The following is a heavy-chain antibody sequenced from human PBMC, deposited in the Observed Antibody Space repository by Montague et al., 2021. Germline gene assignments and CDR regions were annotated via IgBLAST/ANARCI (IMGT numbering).Heavy chain of an antibody. CDR1: GFPFRSYW. J-gene: IGHJ6*03. CDR3: ARGGLRNYYYYMDV. Sequence: RLSCDASGFPFRSYWMHWVRQAPGKGLVWVSRIKSDGLIAIYADSVKGRFTISRDNAKDTLHLQMNSLRAEDTATYYCARGGLRNYYYYMDVWGKGTTVTVSS. V-gene: IGHV3-74*01. D-gene: IGHD3-16*01. CDR2: IKSDGLIA.